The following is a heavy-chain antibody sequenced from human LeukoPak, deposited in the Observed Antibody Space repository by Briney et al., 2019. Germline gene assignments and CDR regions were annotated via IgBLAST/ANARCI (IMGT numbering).Heavy chain of an antibody. J-gene: IGHJ6*03. Sequence: GGSLRLSCAASGFTFSSYWMSWVRQAPGKGLEWVANIKQDGSEKYYVDSVKGRFTISRDNAKNSLYLQMNSLRAEDTAVYYCARGIVVVVAAMYYMDVWGKGTTVTISS. CDR1: GFTFSSYW. V-gene: IGHV3-7*01. CDR2: IKQDGSEK. D-gene: IGHD2-15*01. CDR3: ARGIVVVVAAMYYMDV.